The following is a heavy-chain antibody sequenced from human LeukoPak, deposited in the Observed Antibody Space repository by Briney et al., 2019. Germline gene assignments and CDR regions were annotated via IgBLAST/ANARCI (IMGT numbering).Heavy chain of an antibody. CDR3: AKDNLPYDFWSGYYS. CDR1: GFTFDDYA. V-gene: IGHV3-43D*04. D-gene: IGHD3-3*01. CDR2: ISWDGGST. Sequence: GRSLRLSCAASGFTFDDYAMHWVRQAPGKGLEWVSLISWDGGSTYYADSVKGRFTISRDNSKNSLYLQMNSLRAEDTALYYCAKDNLPYDFWSGYYSWGQGTLVTVSS. J-gene: IGHJ5*02.